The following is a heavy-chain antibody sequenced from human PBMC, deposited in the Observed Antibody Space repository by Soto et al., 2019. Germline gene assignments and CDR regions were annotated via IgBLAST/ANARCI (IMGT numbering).Heavy chain of an antibody. D-gene: IGHD3-9*01. CDR1: GYTFTSYG. CDR3: ARDRASLDYDILTGYRLNFYYGMDV. J-gene: IGHJ6*02. Sequence: ASVKVSCKGSGYTFTSYGITWVRQAPGQGLEWMGWISAHNGNTDYAQKLQGRVTVTRDTSTSTAYMELRSLRSDDTAVYYCARDRASLDYDILTGYRLNFYYGMDVWGQGTTVTVSS. V-gene: IGHV1-18*01. CDR2: ISAHNGNT.